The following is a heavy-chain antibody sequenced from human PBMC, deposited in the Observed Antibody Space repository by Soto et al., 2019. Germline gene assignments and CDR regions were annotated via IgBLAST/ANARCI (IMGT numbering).Heavy chain of an antibody. CDR2: TYYRSKWNY. V-gene: IGHV6-1*01. CDR1: GDSVSNKSAT. CDR3: ARDPPDFNSGLDY. J-gene: IGHJ4*02. D-gene: IGHD1-26*01. Sequence: QTLSLTCAISGDSVSNKSATWNWVRLSPSRGLEWLGRTYYRSKWNYDYAISVKSRISINPDTSKNQFSLQLNSVTPEDTAVYYCARDPPDFNSGLDYWGQGTVVTVSS.